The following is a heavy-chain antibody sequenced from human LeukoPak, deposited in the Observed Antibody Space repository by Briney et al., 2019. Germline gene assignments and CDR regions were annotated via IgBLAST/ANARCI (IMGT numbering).Heavy chain of an antibody. CDR3: TSRYCTNGVCYTDY. Sequence: GGSLRLSCAASGFTFSNAWMSWVRQAPGKGLEWVGRIKSKTDGGTTDYAAPVKGRFTISRDDSKNTLYLQMNSLKTEDTAVYYCTSRYCTNGVCYTDYWGQGTLVTVSS. D-gene: IGHD2-8*01. CDR2: IKSKTDGGTT. V-gene: IGHV3-15*01. CDR1: GFTFSNAW. J-gene: IGHJ4*02.